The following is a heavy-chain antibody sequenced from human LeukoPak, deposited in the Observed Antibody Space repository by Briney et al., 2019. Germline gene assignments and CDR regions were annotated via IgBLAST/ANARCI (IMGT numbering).Heavy chain of an antibody. D-gene: IGHD2-2*01. CDR3: ARAKDIVVVPAASDY. Sequence: PGGSLRLSCAASGFTFSSYNMNWVRQAPGKGLEWVSSISSSSSYIYYADSVKGRFTISRDNAKNSLYLQMNSLRAEDTAVYYCARAKDIVVVPAASDYWGQGTLVTVSS. J-gene: IGHJ4*02. CDR1: GFTFSSYN. V-gene: IGHV3-21*01. CDR2: ISSSSSYI.